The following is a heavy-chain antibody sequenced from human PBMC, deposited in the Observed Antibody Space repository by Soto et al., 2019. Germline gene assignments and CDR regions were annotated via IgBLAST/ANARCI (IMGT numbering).Heavy chain of an antibody. CDR1: GGSISSSNW. CDR3: AGGYGSGSYYVDY. CDR2: IYHSGST. J-gene: IGHJ4*02. V-gene: IGHV4-4*02. Sequence: SETLSLTCAVSGGSISSSNWWSWVRQPPGKGLEWIGEIYHSGSTNYNPSLKSRVTISVDKSKNQFSLKLSSVTAADTAVYYCAGGYGSGSYYVDYWGQGTLVTVSS. D-gene: IGHD3-10*01.